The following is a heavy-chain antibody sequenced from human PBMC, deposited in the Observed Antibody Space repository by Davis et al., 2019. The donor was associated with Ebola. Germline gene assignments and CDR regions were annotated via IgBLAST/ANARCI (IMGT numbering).Heavy chain of an antibody. J-gene: IGHJ4*02. D-gene: IGHD2/OR15-2a*01. V-gene: IGHV3-15*01. CDR3: TTDRIRRGY. CDR2: IKTTTEGWAT. CDR1: GFPFKNAW. Sequence: PGGSLRLSCAASGFPFKNAWMTWVRQAPGKGLEWIGRIKTTTEGWATDCAAPVKGRFTISRDDSADTLYLQMDSLQTEDTAVYYCTTDRIRRGYWGQGTLVTVSS.